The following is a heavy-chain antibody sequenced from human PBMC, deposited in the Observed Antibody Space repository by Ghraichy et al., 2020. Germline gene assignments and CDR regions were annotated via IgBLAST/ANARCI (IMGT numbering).Heavy chain of an antibody. V-gene: IGHV3-23*01. Sequence: GGSLRLSCVASGFTFNTYAMTWVRQAPGKGLEWVSTISANGGSTYYVDSVKGRFAISRDNSKNSLFLQVNSLRVEDSALYYCTKRGPGDWGPMDVWGQGTTVTVSS. D-gene: IGHD2-21*02. CDR2: ISANGGST. CDR1: GFTFNTYA. CDR3: TKRGPGDWGPMDV. J-gene: IGHJ6*02.